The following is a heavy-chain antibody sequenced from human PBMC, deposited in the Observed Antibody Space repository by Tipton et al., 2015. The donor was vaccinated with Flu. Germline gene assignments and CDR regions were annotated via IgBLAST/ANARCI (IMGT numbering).Heavy chain of an antibody. J-gene: IGHJ3*02. CDR3: ARGQLGYCSSTSCSPGDAFEI. CDR2: IYYSGST. CDR1: GGSISSYY. Sequence: TLSLTCTVSGGSISSYYWSWIRQPPGKGLEWIGYIYYSGSTNYNPSLKSRVTISVDTSKNQFSLKLSSVTAADTAVYYCARGQLGYCSSTSCSPGDAFEIWGQGTMVTVSS. D-gene: IGHD2-2*01. V-gene: IGHV4-59*01.